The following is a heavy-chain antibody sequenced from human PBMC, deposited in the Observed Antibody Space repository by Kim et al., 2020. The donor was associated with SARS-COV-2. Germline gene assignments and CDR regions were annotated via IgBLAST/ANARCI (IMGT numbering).Heavy chain of an antibody. D-gene: IGHD3-3*01. J-gene: IGHJ5*02. CDR1: GYTFTSYA. CDR2: INTNTGNP. Sequence: ASVKVSCKASGYTFTSYAMNWVRQAPGQGLEWMGWINTNTGNPTYAQGFTGRFVFSLDTSVSTAYLQISSLKAEDTAVYYCASTFWSGYTSWFDPWGQVTLVTVSS. V-gene: IGHV7-4-1*02. CDR3: ASTFWSGYTSWFDP.